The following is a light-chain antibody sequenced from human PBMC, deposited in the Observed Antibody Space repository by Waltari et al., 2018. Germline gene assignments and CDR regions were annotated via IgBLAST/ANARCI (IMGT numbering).Light chain of an antibody. CDR1: HNINIF. V-gene: IGKV1-39*01. J-gene: IGKJ2*01. Sequence: DIQMTQSPSSLSAYVGDRVTVTCRATHNINIFLTWYQQKPGEGPKLLIYKASFMEGGVPSRFSGSGSGTEFSLSISSLQPEDFATYYCQQSYSVPYTFGQGTNLGI. CDR3: QQSYSVPYT. CDR2: KAS.